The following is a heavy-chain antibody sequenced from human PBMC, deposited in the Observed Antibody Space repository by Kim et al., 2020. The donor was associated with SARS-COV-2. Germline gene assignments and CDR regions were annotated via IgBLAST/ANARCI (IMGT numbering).Heavy chain of an antibody. Sequence: GGSLRLSCAASGFTFSSYSMNWVRQAPGKGLEWVSSISSSSSYIYYADSVKGRFTTSRDNAKNSLYLQMNSLRAEDTAVYYCARDYYDYVWGSYRFAEFDYWGQGTLVTVSS. V-gene: IGHV3-21*01. CDR1: GFTFSSYS. CDR2: ISSSSSYI. CDR3: ARDYYDYVWGSYRFAEFDY. D-gene: IGHD3-16*02. J-gene: IGHJ4*02.